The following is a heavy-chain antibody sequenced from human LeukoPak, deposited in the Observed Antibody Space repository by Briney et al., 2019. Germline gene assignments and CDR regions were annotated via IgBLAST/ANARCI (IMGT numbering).Heavy chain of an antibody. J-gene: IGHJ6*02. D-gene: IGHD1-14*01. CDR3: AREGPDYGMDV. Sequence: GGSLRLSCAASGFTFSSYGMHWVRQAPGKGQEWVAVIWYDGSNKYYADSVKGRFTISRDNSKNTLYLQMNSLRAEDTAVYYCAREGPDYGMDVWGQGTTVTVSS. CDR2: IWYDGSNK. V-gene: IGHV3-33*01. CDR1: GFTFSSYG.